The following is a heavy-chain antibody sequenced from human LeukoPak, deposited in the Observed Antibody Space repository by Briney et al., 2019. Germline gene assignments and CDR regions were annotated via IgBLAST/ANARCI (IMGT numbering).Heavy chain of an antibody. D-gene: IGHD1-1*01. V-gene: IGHV3-23*01. Sequence: GGSLRPSCAASGFTFSNYAMSRVRQAPGKGLEWVSALNNSGDSTYYADSVKGRFTISRDNSKNTLYLQMNSLRAEDTALYYCAKDHANWNAYYFDYWGQGTLVTVSS. CDR3: AKDHANWNAYYFDY. CDR2: LNNSGDST. J-gene: IGHJ4*02. CDR1: GFTFSNYA.